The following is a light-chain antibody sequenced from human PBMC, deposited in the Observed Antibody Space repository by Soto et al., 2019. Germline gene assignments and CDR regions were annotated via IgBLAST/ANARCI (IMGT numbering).Light chain of an antibody. CDR2: AAS. Sequence: EIVLTQSPGTLSLSPGERATLSCRASQSVTSSYLAWYQQKPGQAPRLLIYAASSRATGIPDRFSGSGSGTDFTLTISRLEPEDFAVYYCQQYDNSPITFGQGTRLEIK. J-gene: IGKJ5*01. CDR3: QQYDNSPIT. V-gene: IGKV3-20*01. CDR1: QSVTSSY.